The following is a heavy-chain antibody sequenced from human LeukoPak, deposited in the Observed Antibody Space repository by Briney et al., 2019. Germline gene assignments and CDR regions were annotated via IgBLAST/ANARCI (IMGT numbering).Heavy chain of an antibody. Sequence: ASVKVSCKASGYTFTGYYMHWVQQAPGQGLEWMGWINPNSGGTNYAQKFQGRVTMTRDTSISTAYMELSRLRSDDTAVYYCARDFGVVIINFDYWGQGTLVTVSS. J-gene: IGHJ4*02. V-gene: IGHV1-2*02. CDR2: INPNSGGT. D-gene: IGHD3-3*01. CDR3: ARDFGVVIINFDY. CDR1: GYTFTGYY.